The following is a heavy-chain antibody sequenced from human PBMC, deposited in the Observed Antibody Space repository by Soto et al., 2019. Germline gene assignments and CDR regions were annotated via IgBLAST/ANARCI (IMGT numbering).Heavy chain of an antibody. Sequence: RGSLRLSCEASGLTFSSYAISWFPHSPVKGREWVSAISGSGGSTYYADSVKGRFTISRDNSKNTLYLQMNSLRAEDTAVYYCAKSGADYDSSGYPFPWGQGTLVTVS. CDR3: AKSGADYDSSGYPFP. CDR2: ISGSGGST. D-gene: IGHD3-22*01. V-gene: IGHV3-23*01. J-gene: IGHJ5*02. CDR1: GLTFSSYA.